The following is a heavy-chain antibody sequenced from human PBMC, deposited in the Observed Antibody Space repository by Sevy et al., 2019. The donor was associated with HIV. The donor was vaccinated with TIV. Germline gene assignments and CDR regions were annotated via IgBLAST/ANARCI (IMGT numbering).Heavy chain of an antibody. J-gene: IGHJ4*01. CDR1: GFTFSSYS. D-gene: IGHD3-3*02. Sequence: GGYLRLSCAASGFTFSSYSMNWVRQAPGKGLEWVSYISSSSSTIYYTDAVKCRFTISRDNAKNSLYLQMNSLRAEDTAVYYCARDKAISSPPLFDYWGQGTLVTVSS. CDR2: ISSSSSTI. CDR3: ARDKAISSPPLFDY. V-gene: IGHV3-48*01.